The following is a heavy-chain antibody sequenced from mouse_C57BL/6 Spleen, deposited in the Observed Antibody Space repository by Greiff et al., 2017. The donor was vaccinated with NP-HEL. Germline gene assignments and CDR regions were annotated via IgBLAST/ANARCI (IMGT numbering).Heavy chain of an antibody. V-gene: IGHV5-9*01. Sequence: EVQVVESGGGLVKPGGSLKLSCAASGFTFSSYTMSWVRQTPGKRLEWVATISGGGGNTYYPDSVKGRFTISRDNAKNTLYLQMSSLRSEDTALYYCARLRGNFDYWGQGTTLTVSS. CDR3: ARLRGNFDY. CDR2: ISGGGGNT. CDR1: GFTFSSYT. J-gene: IGHJ2*01.